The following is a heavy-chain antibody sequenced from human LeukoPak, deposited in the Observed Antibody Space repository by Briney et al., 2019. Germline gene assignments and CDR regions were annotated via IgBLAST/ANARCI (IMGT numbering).Heavy chain of an antibody. V-gene: IGHV3-66*02. D-gene: IGHD6-19*01. J-gene: IGHJ4*02. CDR1: GFTFSSYW. Sequence: GGSLRLSCAASGFTFSSYWMSWVRQAPGKGLEWVSVIYSGGSTYYADSVKGRFTISRDNSKNTLYLQMNSLRAEDTAVYYCARDLSGWYYFDYWGQGTLATVSS. CDR2: IYSGGST. CDR3: ARDLSGWYYFDY.